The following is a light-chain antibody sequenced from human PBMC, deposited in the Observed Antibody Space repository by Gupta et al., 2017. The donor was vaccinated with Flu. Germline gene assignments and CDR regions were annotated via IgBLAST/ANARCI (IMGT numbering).Light chain of an antibody. Sequence: QSALTQPDSVSGSPRQSITSSCLGSSSDFGTFTLVSWYQQPPGEFPKVIIHDVTKWPSGVSARFSGSKSGNTASLTISGLQAEDEADYFCCSIFSRGGYAFGTGTKVAVL. J-gene: IGLJ1*01. CDR1: SSDFGTFTL. V-gene: IGLV2-23*02. CDR3: CSIFSRGGYA. CDR2: DVT.